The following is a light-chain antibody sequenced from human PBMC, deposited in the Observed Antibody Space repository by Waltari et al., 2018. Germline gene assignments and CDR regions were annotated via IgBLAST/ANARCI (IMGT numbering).Light chain of an antibody. J-gene: IGKJ4*01. CDR3: QQRSNWPLT. CDR1: QSVSNY. CDR2: GAS. Sequence: DTVLTQSPDTLSLSPGERATLPCRASQSVSNYLAWYQQKPGQAPRLLIYGASNRATGIPARFSGSGSGTDFTLTISSLEPEDFAVYYCQQRSNWPLTFGGGTKVEIK. V-gene: IGKV3-11*01.